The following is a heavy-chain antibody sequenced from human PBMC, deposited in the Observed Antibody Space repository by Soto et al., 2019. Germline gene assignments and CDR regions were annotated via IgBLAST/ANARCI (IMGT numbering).Heavy chain of an antibody. CDR3: ASSIVRGVIIPTYLAY. CDR2: IYYSGST. CDR1: GGSISSYY. J-gene: IGHJ4*02. D-gene: IGHD3-10*01. Sequence: SETLSLTCTVSGGSISSYYWSWIRQPPGKGLEWIGYIYYSGSTNYNPSLKSRVTISVDTSKNQFSLKLSSVTAADTAVYYCASSIVRGVIIPTYLAYWGQGTLVTVSS. V-gene: IGHV4-59*01.